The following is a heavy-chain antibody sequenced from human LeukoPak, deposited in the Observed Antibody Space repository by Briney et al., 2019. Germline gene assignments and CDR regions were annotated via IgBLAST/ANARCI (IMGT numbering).Heavy chain of an antibody. CDR2: ISYDGSNK. CDR1: GFTFSSYG. CDR3: ANRGDTAMVLDY. D-gene: IGHD5-18*01. J-gene: IGHJ4*02. V-gene: IGHV3-30*18. Sequence: SGGSLRLSCAASGFTFSSYGMHWVRQAPGKGLEWVAVISYDGSNKYYADSVKGRFTISRDNSKNTLYLQMNSLRAEDTAVYYCANRGDTAMVLDYWGQGTLVTVSS.